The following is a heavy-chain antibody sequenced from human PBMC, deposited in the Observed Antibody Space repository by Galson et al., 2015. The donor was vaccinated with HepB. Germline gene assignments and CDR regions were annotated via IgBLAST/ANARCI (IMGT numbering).Heavy chain of an antibody. CDR1: GFTFSSYA. D-gene: IGHD6-13*01. CDR2: ISYDGSNK. V-gene: IGHV3-30-3*01. Sequence: SLRLSCAASGFTFSSYAMHWVRQAPGKGLEWVAVISYDGSNKYYADSVKGRFTISRDNSKNTLYLQMNSLRAEDTAVYYCASGTKYSSSWYVWGQGTLVTVSS. J-gene: IGHJ4*02. CDR3: ASGTKYSSSWYV.